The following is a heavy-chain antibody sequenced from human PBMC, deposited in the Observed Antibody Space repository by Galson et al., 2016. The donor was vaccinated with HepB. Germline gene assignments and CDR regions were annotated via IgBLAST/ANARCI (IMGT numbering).Heavy chain of an antibody. D-gene: IGHD2-15*01. CDR1: GSTFSSYH. CDR2: ITGDSNYI. Sequence: SLRLSCAASGSTFSSYHMTWVRQAPGEGLEWVSSITGDSNYIRYADSVRGRFTISRDNAKNSLYLQMNSLRAEDTAVYYCARWRGSGEIWHIDYWGQGTLVTVSS. CDR3: ARWRGSGEIWHIDY. J-gene: IGHJ4*02. V-gene: IGHV3-21*01.